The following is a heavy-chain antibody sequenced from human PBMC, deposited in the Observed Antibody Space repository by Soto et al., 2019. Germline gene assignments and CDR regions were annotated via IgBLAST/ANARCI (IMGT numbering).Heavy chain of an antibody. CDR1: GGSISSYY. Sequence: SETLSLTCTVSGGSISSYYWSWIRQPPGKGLEWIGYIYYSGSTNYNPSLKSRVNISVDTSKNLFSLKLSSVTAADTSVYYCASREGTCISASCTAFDIWGQGTMVTVSS. CDR2: IYYSGST. V-gene: IGHV4-59*01. D-gene: IGHD6-13*01. J-gene: IGHJ3*02. CDR3: ASREGTCISASCTAFDI.